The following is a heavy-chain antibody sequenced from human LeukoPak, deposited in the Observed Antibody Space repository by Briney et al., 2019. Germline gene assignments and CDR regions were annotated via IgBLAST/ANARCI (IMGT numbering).Heavy chain of an antibody. J-gene: IGHJ4*02. CDR3: ASVDGRSY. D-gene: IGHD2-21*01. Sequence: PGGSLRLSCAASGFTFDDYAMHWVRQAPGKGLEWVSSVSSSSSYIYYADSVKGRFTISRDNAKNSLYLQMNSLRAEDTAVYYCASVDGRSYWGQGTLVTVSS. CDR2: VSSSSSYI. V-gene: IGHV3-21*01. CDR1: GFTFDDYA.